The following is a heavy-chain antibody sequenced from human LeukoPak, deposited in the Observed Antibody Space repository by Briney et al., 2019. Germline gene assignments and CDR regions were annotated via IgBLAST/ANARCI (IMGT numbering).Heavy chain of an antibody. J-gene: IGHJ4*02. CDR2: ITGGGGTT. V-gene: IGHV3-43*02. CDR1: GFTFGDYT. Sequence: GGSLRLSCAASGFTFGDYTMHWFRQPPGRGLQWVSLITGGGGTTSYAGSVKGRFTISRDNSKNSLYLHMNSLRNEDTALYYCAKGHFGAGHYWGQGTLVTVSS. D-gene: IGHD3-3*01. CDR3: AKGHFGAGHY.